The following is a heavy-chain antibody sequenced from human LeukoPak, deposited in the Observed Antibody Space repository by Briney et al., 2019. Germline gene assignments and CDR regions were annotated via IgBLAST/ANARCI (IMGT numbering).Heavy chain of an antibody. V-gene: IGHV3-23*01. J-gene: IGHJ4*02. CDR2: ISGGGGGA. CDR1: GFTFSDYA. Sequence: GGSLRLSCAASGFTFSDYAMRWVRQAPGKGLEWLSEISGGGGGAYYADSVKGRFTISRDNSKNTMYLQMNSLRAEDTAIYYCARDPVSTGLRINSDYWGQGTLVTVSS. CDR3: ARDPVSTGLRINSDY. D-gene: IGHD2-21*01.